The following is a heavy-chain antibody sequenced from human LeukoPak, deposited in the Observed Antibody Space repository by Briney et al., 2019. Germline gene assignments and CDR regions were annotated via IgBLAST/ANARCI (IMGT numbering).Heavy chain of an antibody. V-gene: IGHV3-23*01. Sequence: QTGGSLRLSCAASGFTFSSYAMSWVRQAPGKGLEWASAISGSGGSTYYADSVKGRFTISRDNSKNTLYLQMNSLRAEDTAVYYCAKGPTVTTEFGPWGQGTLVTVSS. D-gene: IGHD4-11*01. CDR2: ISGSGGST. CDR1: GFTFSSYA. J-gene: IGHJ5*02. CDR3: AKGPTVTTEFGP.